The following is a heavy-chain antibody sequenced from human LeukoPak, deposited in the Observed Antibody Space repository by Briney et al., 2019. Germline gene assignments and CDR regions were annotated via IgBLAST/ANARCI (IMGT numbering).Heavy chain of an antibody. CDR1: GFTFSSYG. V-gene: IGHV3-30*02. J-gene: IGHJ4*02. Sequence: PGGSLRLSCASSGFTFSSYGMHWVRQAPGKGLEWVAFIRYDGSNKYYADSVKGRFTISRDNSKNTLYLQMNSLRAEDTAVYYCAKDSRVAPAAFFDYWGQGTLVTVSS. D-gene: IGHD2-2*01. CDR3: AKDSRVAPAAFFDY. CDR2: IRYDGSNK.